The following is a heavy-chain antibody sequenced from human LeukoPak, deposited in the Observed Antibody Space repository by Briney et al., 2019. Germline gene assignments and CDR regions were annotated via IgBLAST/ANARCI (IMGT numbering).Heavy chain of an antibody. CDR3: AREMNYGDYFDY. D-gene: IGHD4-17*01. CDR2: IWYDGSKK. CDR1: GYTFSTYV. V-gene: IGHV3-33*01. Sequence: GRSLRHSCAASGYTFSTYVMHWVRQAPGKGLEWVAVIWYDGSKKDYADSVKGRFTISRDNSKNTLYLQMNSLRAEDTAVYYCAREMNYGDYFDYWGQGTLVTVSS. J-gene: IGHJ4*02.